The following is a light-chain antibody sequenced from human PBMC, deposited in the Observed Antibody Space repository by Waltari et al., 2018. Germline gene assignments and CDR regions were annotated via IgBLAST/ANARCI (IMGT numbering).Light chain of an antibody. CDR2: YKSEYDK. J-gene: IGLJ2*01. CDR3: MIWHSSTWV. Sequence: QAVLTQPSSLSASPGASASLTCTLPSGIKFANYRIHWYPQKPGSPPQYPLRYKSEYDKQQGSGVPSRFSGSKDASANSGILLISGLQSEDEADYYCMIWHSSTWVFGGGTKLTVL. V-gene: IGLV5-45*02. CDR1: SGIKFANYR.